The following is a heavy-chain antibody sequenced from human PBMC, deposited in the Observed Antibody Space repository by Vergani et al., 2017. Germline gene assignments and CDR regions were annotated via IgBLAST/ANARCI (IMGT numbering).Heavy chain of an antibody. CDR1: GGSISSSSYY. CDR2: IYYSGST. D-gene: IGHD5-18*01. V-gene: IGHV4-39*07. J-gene: IGHJ4*02. Sequence: QLQLQESGPGLVKPSETLSLTCTVSGGSISSSSYYWGWIRQPPGKGLEWIGSIYYSGSTYYNPSLKSRVTISVDTSKNQFSLKLSSVTAEDTAVYYCARVDSYGYCGDYWGQGTLVTVSS. CDR3: ARVDSYGYCGDY.